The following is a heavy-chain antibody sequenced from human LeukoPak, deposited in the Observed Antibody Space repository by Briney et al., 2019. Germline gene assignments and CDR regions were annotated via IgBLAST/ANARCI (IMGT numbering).Heavy chain of an antibody. CDR3: ARDRHGSQTGTTSIDY. J-gene: IGHJ4*02. V-gene: IGHV3-21*01. Sequence: ETLSLTCTVSGGSISSYYWSWIRQPPGKGLEWISSISSSSSYIYYADSVKGRFTISRDNAKNSLYLQMNSLRAEDAAVYYCARDRHGSQTGTTSIDYWGQGTLVTVSS. CDR2: ISSSSSYI. D-gene: IGHD1-1*01. CDR1: GGSISSYY.